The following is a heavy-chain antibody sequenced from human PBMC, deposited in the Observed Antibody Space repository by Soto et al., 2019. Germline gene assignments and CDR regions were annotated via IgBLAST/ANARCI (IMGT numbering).Heavy chain of an antibody. Sequence: QVQLQESGPGLVKPSGTLSLTCAVSGGSISTSNWWSWVRQPPGKGLEWIGEIYHSGGTNYNPSLKSRVTISVDKSKKQFSLKLSSVTAADTAVFYCARGGSSIPARGWFDPWGQGTLVTVSS. V-gene: IGHV4-4*02. CDR2: IYHSGGT. D-gene: IGHD6-6*01. CDR3: ARGGSSIPARGWFDP. CDR1: GGSISTSNW. J-gene: IGHJ5*02.